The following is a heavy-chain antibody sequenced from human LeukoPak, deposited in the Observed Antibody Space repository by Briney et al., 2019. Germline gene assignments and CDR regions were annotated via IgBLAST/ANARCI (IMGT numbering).Heavy chain of an antibody. CDR2: IYYSGST. V-gene: IGHV4-39*01. CDR3: ARRVVAARPFDY. CDR1: GGSISSSSYY. Sequence: KSSETLSLTCTVSGGSISSSSYYWGWIRQPPGKGLEWIGSIYYSGSTYYNPSLKSRVTISVGTSKNQFSLKLSSVTAADTAVYYCARRVVAARPFDYWGQGTLVTVSS. D-gene: IGHD6-6*01. J-gene: IGHJ4*02.